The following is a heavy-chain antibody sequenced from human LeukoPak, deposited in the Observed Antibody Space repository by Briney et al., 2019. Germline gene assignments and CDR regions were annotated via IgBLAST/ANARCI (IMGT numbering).Heavy chain of an antibody. J-gene: IGHJ6*03. CDR2: IYYSGST. D-gene: IGHD3-10*01. CDR3: ARDRMVRGVMLGYMDV. V-gene: IGHV4-59*01. Sequence: SETLSLTCTVSGGSISSYYWSWIRQPPGKGLEWIGYIYYSGSTNYNPSLKSRVTISVDTSKNQFSLKLSSVTAADTAVYYCARDRMVRGVMLGYMDVWGKGTTVTISS. CDR1: GGSISSYY.